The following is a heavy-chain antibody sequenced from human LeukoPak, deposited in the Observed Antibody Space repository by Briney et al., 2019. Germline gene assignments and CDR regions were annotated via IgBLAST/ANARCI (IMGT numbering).Heavy chain of an antibody. V-gene: IGHV1-69*05. D-gene: IGHD3-10*01. CDR3: ARGGSGSYYNAPYYYYGMDV. CDR2: IIPIFGTA. Sequence: GASVKVSCKASGGTFSSYAISWVRQAPGQGLEWMGGIIPIFGTANYAQKFQGRVTMTRNTSISTAYMELSSLRSEDTAVYYCARGGSGSYYNAPYYYYGMDVWGQGTTVTVSS. J-gene: IGHJ6*02. CDR1: GGTFSSYA.